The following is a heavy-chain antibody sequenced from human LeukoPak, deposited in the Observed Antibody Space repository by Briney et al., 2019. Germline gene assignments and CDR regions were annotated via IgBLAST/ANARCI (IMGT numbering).Heavy chain of an antibody. CDR2: INWNGGST. CDR1: GFTFDDYG. CDR3: ASLPTGGRSTSDY. J-gene: IGHJ4*02. V-gene: IGHV3-20*04. D-gene: IGHD2-2*01. Sequence: GGSLRLSXAASGFTFDDYGMSWVSQAPGKGLEWVSGINWNGGSTGYADSVKGRFTISRDNAKNSLYLQMNSLRAEDTALYYCASLPTGGRSTSDYWGQGTLVTVSS.